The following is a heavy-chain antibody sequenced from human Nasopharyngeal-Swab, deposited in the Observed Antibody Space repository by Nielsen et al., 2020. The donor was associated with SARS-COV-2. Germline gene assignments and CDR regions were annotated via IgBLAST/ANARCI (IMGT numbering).Heavy chain of an antibody. CDR2: IRSRGNNYAT. Sequence: GESMKISCAASGFTFSDSAIHWVRQASGEGPEWAARIRSRGNNYATAYSASVKGRFIIFRDDPTNTAYLQMNSLKTEDTAMYYCTRCGGGCYSGRDYWGQGTLVTVSS. D-gene: IGHD2-15*01. CDR1: GFTFSDSA. J-gene: IGHJ4*02. CDR3: TRCGGGCYSGRDY. V-gene: IGHV3-73*01.